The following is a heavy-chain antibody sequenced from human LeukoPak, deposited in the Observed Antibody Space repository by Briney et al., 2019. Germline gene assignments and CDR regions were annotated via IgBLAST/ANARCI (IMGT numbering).Heavy chain of an antibody. J-gene: IGHJ6*04. CDR3: AELGITMIGGV. Sequence: PGGSLRLSSAASGFTFSSYVMHWVRQAPGKGLEWGAIISYDGSNEYYEDPGKGRFTSSRDNSKNPLYLQMNSLRAEDTAVYYCAELGITMIGGVWGKGTTVTISS. CDR2: ISYDGSNE. CDR1: GFTFSSYV. V-gene: IGHV3-30*04. D-gene: IGHD3-10*02.